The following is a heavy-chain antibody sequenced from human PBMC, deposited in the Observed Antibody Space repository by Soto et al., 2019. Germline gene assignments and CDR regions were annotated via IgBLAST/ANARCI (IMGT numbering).Heavy chain of an antibody. CDR2: IYYSGSA. J-gene: IGHJ4*02. CDR1: GGSISSGGYY. D-gene: IGHD6-13*01. V-gene: IGHV4-31*03. Sequence: QVQLQESGPGLVKPSQTLSLTCTVSGGSISSGGYYWSWIRQHPGKGLEWIGYIYYSGSAYYNPSLKSRVTISVDTSKNQFSLKPNSVTAADTAVYYCARDGGAAPDMGYWGQGTLVTVSS. CDR3: ARDGGAAPDMGY.